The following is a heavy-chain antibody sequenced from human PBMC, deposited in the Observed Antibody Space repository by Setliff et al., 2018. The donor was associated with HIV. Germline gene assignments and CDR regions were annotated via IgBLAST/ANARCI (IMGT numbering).Heavy chain of an antibody. CDR1: GGSTSSDSYY. J-gene: IGHJ4*02. Sequence: SETLSLTCIVSGGSTSSDSYYWSWIRQPAGKGLEWIGRIYTSGPRYNPSLENRVTISVDTSKSQFFLMLSSVTAADTAVYYCARASSDIPGVDSNYFDDWGQGTLVTVSS. V-gene: IGHV4-61*02. CDR2: IYTSGP. CDR3: ARASSDIPGVDSNYFDD. D-gene: IGHD2-2*01.